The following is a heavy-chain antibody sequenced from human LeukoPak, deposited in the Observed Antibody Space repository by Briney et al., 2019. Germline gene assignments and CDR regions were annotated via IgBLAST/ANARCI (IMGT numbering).Heavy chain of an antibody. J-gene: IGHJ4*02. CDR2: ISGSGGST. V-gene: IGHV3-23*01. D-gene: IGHD2-21*02. Sequence: GGSLRLSCAASGFTFSNYAMSWVRQAPGKGLEWVSAISGSGGSTYYADSVKGRFTISRDNSKNTLYLQMNSLRAEDTAVYYCAGSLAYCGGDCRFGDYWGQGTLVTVSS. CDR3: AGSLAYCGGDCRFGDY. CDR1: GFTFSNYA.